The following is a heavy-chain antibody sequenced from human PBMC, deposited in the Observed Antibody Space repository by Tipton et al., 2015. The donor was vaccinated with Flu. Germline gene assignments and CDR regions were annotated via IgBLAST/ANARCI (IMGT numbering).Heavy chain of an antibody. V-gene: IGHV4-38-2*02. Sequence: LRLSCTVSGYSISSGYYWGWIRQPPGKGLEWIGSIYHSGSTYYNPSLKSRVTISVDTSKNQFSLKLSSVTAADTAVYYCAREVGAEFDYWGQGTLVTVSS. CDR3: AREVGAEFDY. CDR2: IYHSGST. D-gene: IGHD1-26*01. CDR1: GYSISSGYY. J-gene: IGHJ4*02.